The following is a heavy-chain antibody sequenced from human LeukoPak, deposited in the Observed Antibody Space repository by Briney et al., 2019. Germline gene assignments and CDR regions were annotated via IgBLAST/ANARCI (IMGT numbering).Heavy chain of an antibody. CDR1: GFDFSHYG. CDR3: AKGDSYYDLLTCFDF. J-gene: IGHJ4*02. Sequence: QSGGSLRLSCAASGFDFSHYGMSWVRQSPGKGLEWVSTFSGTSTLTYYADSVKGRFTIPRDDSKNVLYLQMNSLRDEDTAVYYCAKGDSYYDLLTCFDFWGPGTLITVSS. V-gene: IGHV3-23*01. D-gene: IGHD3-9*01. CDR2: FSGTSTLT.